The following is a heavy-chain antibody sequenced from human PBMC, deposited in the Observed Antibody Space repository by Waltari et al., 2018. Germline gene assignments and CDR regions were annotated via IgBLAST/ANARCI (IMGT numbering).Heavy chain of an antibody. D-gene: IGHD3-10*01. Sequence: QVQLQESGPGLVKPSETLSLPCTVSGGSIIRYSWSWIRQPAGKGLEWIGRIYPGATPYYNPSLQTRIMMSVDTSQNQFSLKLSSVTAADTAVYYCARIYGSGTFIYMDVWGKGTTVTVSS. V-gene: IGHV4-4*07. CDR1: GGSIIRYS. CDR2: IYPGATP. CDR3: ARIYGSGTFIYMDV. J-gene: IGHJ6*03.